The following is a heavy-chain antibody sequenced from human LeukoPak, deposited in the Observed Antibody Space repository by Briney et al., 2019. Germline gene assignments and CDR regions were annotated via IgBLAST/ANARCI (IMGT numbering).Heavy chain of an antibody. CDR3: AKGYCSGGSCFDI. CDR1: GFTFSSYA. D-gene: IGHD2-15*01. Sequence: GGSLRLSCAASGFTFSSYAMSWVRHAPGKGLEWGSPISGSGGSTYYADSVKGRFTISRDNSKNPLYLQMNSLRAEDTAVYYCAKGYCSGGSCFDIWGQGTMVTVSS. J-gene: IGHJ3*02. V-gene: IGHV3-23*01. CDR2: ISGSGGST.